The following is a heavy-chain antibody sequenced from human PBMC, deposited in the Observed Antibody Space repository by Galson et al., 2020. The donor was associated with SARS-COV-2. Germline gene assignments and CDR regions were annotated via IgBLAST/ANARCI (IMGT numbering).Heavy chain of an antibody. J-gene: IGHJ6*02. D-gene: IGHD3-22*01. CDR2: ISSSGSTI. CDR1: GFTFSDYY. V-gene: IGHV3-11*01. Sequence: NSGGSLRLSCAASGFTFSDYYMSWIRQAPGKGLEWVSYISSSGSTIYYADSVKGRFTISRDNAKNSLYLQMNSLRAEDTAVYYCARSKDSSGYYFRPNAAYYYYGMDVWGQGTTVTVSS. CDR3: ARSKDSSGYYFRPNAAYYYYGMDV.